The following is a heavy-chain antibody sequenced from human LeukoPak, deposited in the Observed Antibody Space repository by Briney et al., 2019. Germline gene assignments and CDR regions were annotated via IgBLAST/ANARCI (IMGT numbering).Heavy chain of an antibody. Sequence: SQTLSLTCTVSGGSISSGGYYWSWIRQHPGKGLEWIGYIYYSGSTNYNPSLKSRVTISVDTSKNQFSLKLSSVTAADTAVYYCASGPGVEMATIGTDYWGQGTLVTVSS. J-gene: IGHJ4*02. CDR1: GGSISSGGYY. D-gene: IGHD5-24*01. V-gene: IGHV4-31*03. CDR3: ASGPGVEMATIGTDY. CDR2: IYYSGST.